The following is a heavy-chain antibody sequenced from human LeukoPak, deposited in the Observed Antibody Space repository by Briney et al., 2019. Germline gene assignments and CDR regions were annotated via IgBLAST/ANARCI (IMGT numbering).Heavy chain of an antibody. CDR1: GGTISSYY. CDR3: ARVVVVAATFWFDP. V-gene: IGHV4-59*01. D-gene: IGHD2-15*01. J-gene: IGHJ5*02. CDR2: IYYSGST. Sequence: PSETLSLTCTASGGTISSYYWSWIRQPPGKGLEWIGYIYYSGSTNYNPYLKSRVTISVDTSNNQFSLKLSSVTAADTAVYYCARVVVVAATFWFDPLGQGTLVTVSS.